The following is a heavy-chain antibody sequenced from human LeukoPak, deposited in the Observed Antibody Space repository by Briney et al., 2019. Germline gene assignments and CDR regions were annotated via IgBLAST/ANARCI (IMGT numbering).Heavy chain of an antibody. D-gene: IGHD3-10*01. CDR3: ARDRTPGITSNYYYMDV. Sequence: PGGSLRLSCQVSGLTVSDAWMSWVRQAPGKGLEWVANIKQDGSEKYYVDSVKGRFTISRDNAKNSLYLQMNSLRAEDTAVYYCARDRTPGITSNYYYMDVWGKGTTVTVSS. CDR1: GLTVSDAW. V-gene: IGHV3-7*01. J-gene: IGHJ6*03. CDR2: IKQDGSEK.